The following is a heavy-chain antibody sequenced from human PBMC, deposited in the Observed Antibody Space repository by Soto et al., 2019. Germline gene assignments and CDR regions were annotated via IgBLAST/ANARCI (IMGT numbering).Heavy chain of an antibody. D-gene: IGHD2-15*01. CDR1: GFTFSNYA. CDR3: AKAQYCSGGSCYGWGDAFDI. J-gene: IGHJ3*02. V-gene: IGHV3-23*01. CDR2: ISDSSGRT. Sequence: EVQLLESGGGLVQPGGSLRLSCAASGFTFSNYAMNWVRQAPGKGLAWVSAISDSSGRTYYADSVKGRFTVSRDNSKNTLYLQMNSLRAEYTAVYYCAKAQYCSGGSCYGWGDAFDIWGQGTMVTVSS.